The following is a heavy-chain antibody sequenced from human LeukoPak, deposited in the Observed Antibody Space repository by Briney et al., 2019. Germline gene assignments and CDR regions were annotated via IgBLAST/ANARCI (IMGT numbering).Heavy chain of an antibody. Sequence: SETLSLTCTVSDGSISDYFWTWIRQPPGKGPEFLGYIYYSGSTYYNPSLKSRVTMSVDTSKNQFSLKLTSVTAADTAVYYCATSTMTTGPYPPPRYVYWGQGTLVAVSS. CDR1: DGSISDYF. CDR2: IYYSGST. V-gene: IGHV4-59*03. CDR3: ATSTMTTGPYPPPRYVY. D-gene: IGHD1-14*01. J-gene: IGHJ4*02.